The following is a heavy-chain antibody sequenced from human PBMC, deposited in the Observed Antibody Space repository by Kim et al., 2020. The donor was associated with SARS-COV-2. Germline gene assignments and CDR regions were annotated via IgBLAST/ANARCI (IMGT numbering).Heavy chain of an antibody. D-gene: IGHD6-13*01. J-gene: IGHJ6*02. CDR3: AREKSEIAAAGTLLIDYYYYGMDV. CDR1: GFTFSSYE. V-gene: IGHV3-48*03. CDR2: ISSSGSTI. Sequence: GGSLRLSCAASGFTFSSYEMNWVRQAPGKGLEWVSYISSSGSTIYYADSVKGRFTISRDNAKNSLYLQMNSLRAEDTAVYYCAREKSEIAAAGTLLIDYYYYGMDVWGQGTTVTVSS.